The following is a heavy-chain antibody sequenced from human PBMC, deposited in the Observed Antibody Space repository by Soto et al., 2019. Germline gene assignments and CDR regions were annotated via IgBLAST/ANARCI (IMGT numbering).Heavy chain of an antibody. D-gene: IGHD2-2*01. CDR2: ISGSGGST. CDR1: GFTFSSYA. CDR3: ANSGYCSSTSCQRGYYYYGMDV. Sequence: GGSLRLSCAASGFTFSSYAMSWVRQAPGKGLEWVSAISGSGGSTYYADSVKGRFTISRDNSKNTLYLQMNSLRAEDTAVYYCANSGYCSSTSCQRGYYYYGMDVWGQGTTVTVSS. V-gene: IGHV3-23*01. J-gene: IGHJ6*02.